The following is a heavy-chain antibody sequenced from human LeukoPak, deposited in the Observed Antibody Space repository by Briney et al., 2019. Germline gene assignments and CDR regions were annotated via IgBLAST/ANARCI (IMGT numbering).Heavy chain of an antibody. CDR3: ARGRRYSSSWAFYNWFDP. D-gene: IGHD6-13*01. Sequence: ASVKVSCKASGYTFTSYDINWVRQATGQGLEWMGWMNPNSGNTGYAQKFQGRVTMTRNTSISTAYMELSSLRSEDTAVYYCARGRRYSSSWAFYNWFDPWGQGTLVTVSS. CDR1: GYTFTSYD. J-gene: IGHJ5*02. V-gene: IGHV1-8*01. CDR2: MNPNSGNT.